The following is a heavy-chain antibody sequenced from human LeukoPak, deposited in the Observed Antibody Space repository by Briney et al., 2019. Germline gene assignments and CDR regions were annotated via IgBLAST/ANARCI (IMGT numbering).Heavy chain of an antibody. CDR1: GLTFSSYS. V-gene: IGHV3-48*04. CDR3: AKIIRSYTVNDWFDP. CDR2: ISSSSSTI. Sequence: GGSLRLSCAASGLTFSSYSMNWVRQAPGKGLEWVSYISSSSSTIYYADSVKGRFTISRDNAKNSLYLQMNSLRAEDTAVYYCAKIIRSYTVNDWFDPWGQGTLVTVSS. D-gene: IGHD4-17*01. J-gene: IGHJ5*02.